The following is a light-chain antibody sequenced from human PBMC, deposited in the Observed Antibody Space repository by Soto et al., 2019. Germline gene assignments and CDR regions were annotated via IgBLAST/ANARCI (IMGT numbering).Light chain of an antibody. CDR2: EAS. Sequence: EIVLTQSPATLSLSPGERATLSCRASQSVSTYLAWYQQKPGHAPRLLIYEASNRATGIPARFSGSGSGTDFTLTISSLEPEDFAVYYCQQRNSWPPLFTFGPGTKVDVK. J-gene: IGKJ3*01. CDR1: QSVSTY. CDR3: QQRNSWPPLFT. V-gene: IGKV3-11*01.